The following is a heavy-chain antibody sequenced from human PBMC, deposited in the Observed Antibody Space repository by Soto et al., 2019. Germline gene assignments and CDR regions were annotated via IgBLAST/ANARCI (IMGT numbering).Heavy chain of an antibody. D-gene: IGHD2-2*01. V-gene: IGHV4-34*01. CDR2: INHSGST. J-gene: IGHJ6*02. CDR1: GGSFSGDC. CDR3: ARGMVVVPFYYYYYGMDV. Sequence: SETRSLSCAVYGGSFSGDCWSWIRQPTGKGLEWIGEINHSGSTNYNPSLKSRVTISVDTSKNQFSLKLSSVTAADTAVYYCARGMVVVPFYYYYYGMDVWGQGTTVT.